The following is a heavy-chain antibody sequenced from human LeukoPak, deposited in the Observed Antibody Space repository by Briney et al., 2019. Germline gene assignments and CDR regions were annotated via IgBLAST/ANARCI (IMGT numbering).Heavy chain of an antibody. CDR3: ASLTVTYFDY. Sequence: GGSLRLSCAASGFTFSNYEMNWVRQAPGKGLEWVSYISSSGKNIYYADSVKGRFTISRDNAQNSLELQMNSLRAEDTAVYYCASLTVTYFDYWGQGTLVTVSS. CDR2: ISSSGKNI. CDR1: GFTFSNYE. V-gene: IGHV3-48*03. J-gene: IGHJ4*02. D-gene: IGHD4-17*01.